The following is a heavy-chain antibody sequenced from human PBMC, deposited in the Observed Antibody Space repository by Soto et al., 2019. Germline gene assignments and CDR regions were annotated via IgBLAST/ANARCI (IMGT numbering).Heavy chain of an antibody. CDR3: ARTTKLGYCSGGSCRGYWFDP. V-gene: IGHV4-34*01. Sequence: QVQLQQWGAGLLKPSETLSLTCAVYGGSFSGYYWSWIRQPPGKGLEWIGEIKHSGSTNYNPSLKSRVTISVDTSKNQYPLKLSSVTAADTAVYYCARTTKLGYCSGGSCRGYWFDPWGQGTLVTVSS. CDR2: IKHSGST. J-gene: IGHJ5*02. D-gene: IGHD2-15*01. CDR1: GGSFSGYY.